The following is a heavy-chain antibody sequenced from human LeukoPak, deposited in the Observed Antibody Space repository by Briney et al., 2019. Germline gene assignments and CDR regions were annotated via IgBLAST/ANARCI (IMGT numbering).Heavy chain of an antibody. Sequence: QPGRSLRLSCAASRFTFSSYGMHWVRQAPGKRLEWVAVIWYDGSNKYYADSVKGRFTISRDNSKNTLYLQMNSLRAEDTAVYYCARAEGYADDFDYWGQGTLVTVSS. CDR1: RFTFSSYG. CDR3: ARAEGYADDFDY. V-gene: IGHV3-33*01. CDR2: IWYDGSNK. D-gene: IGHD5-18*01. J-gene: IGHJ4*02.